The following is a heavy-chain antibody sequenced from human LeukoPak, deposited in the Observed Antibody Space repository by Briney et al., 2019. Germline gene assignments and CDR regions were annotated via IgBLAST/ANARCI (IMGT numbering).Heavy chain of an antibody. D-gene: IGHD3-22*01. J-gene: IGHJ4*02. CDR2: INPNSGGT. CDR3: ARVQRGDSSGYYYDY. V-gene: IGHV1-2*02. CDR1: GYTFTDYY. Sequence: ASVKVSCKASGYTFTDYYIHWVRQAPGQGLECMGWINPNSGGTNYAQNFQGRVTMTRDTSISTAYMELSRLRSDDTAVYYCARVQRGDSSGYYYDYWGQGTLVTVSS.